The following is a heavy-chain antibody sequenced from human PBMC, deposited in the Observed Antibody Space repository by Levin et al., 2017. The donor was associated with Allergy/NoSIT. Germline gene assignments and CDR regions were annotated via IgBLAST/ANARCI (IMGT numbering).Heavy chain of an antibody. CDR2: MDYSGTT. Sequence: SETLSLTCTVSGGSISTYYWSWIRQPPGKGLEWIGYMDYSGTTNYNPFLKSRVTISIDTSKKQFSLKLTSVTAADTAVYYCARTRGIDSGSYPFDYWGQGTLVTVSS. V-gene: IGHV4-59*13. J-gene: IGHJ4*02. D-gene: IGHD3-10*01. CDR1: GGSISTYY. CDR3: ARTRGIDSGSYPFDY.